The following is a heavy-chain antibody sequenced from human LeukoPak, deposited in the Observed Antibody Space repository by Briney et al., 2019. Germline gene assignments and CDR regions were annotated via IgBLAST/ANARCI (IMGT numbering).Heavy chain of an antibody. Sequence: PSETLSLTCTVSGGSISSSSYSWGWIRQPPGKGLEWIGNIFYSGSTHYNPSLKSRVTISVDTSKNQFSLKLSSVTAADTAVYYCATRRDSTGYSHYYYMDVWGKGTTVSISS. V-gene: IGHV4-39*01. D-gene: IGHD3-22*01. J-gene: IGHJ6*03. CDR1: GGSISSSSYS. CDR2: IFYSGST. CDR3: ATRRDSTGYSHYYYMDV.